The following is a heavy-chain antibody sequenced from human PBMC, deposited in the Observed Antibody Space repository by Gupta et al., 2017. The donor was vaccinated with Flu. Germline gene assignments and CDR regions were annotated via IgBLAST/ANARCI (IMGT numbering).Heavy chain of an antibody. V-gene: IGHV1-69*01. CDR1: FSDYA. D-gene: IGHD3-22*01. CDR3: ANSRDFGFNWFDP. Sequence: FSDYAISWVRQAPGQGLEWMGGIIPLLATVNYAQKFQSRVSITADASTSKAYMELSSLSSEDTAVYYCANSRDFGFNWFDPWGQGTLVTVSS. J-gene: IGHJ5*02. CDR2: IIPLLATV.